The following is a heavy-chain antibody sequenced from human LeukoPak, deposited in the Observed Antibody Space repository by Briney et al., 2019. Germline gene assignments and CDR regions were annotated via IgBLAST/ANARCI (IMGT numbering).Heavy chain of an antibody. J-gene: IGHJ4*02. CDR3: ARVRIYDILTGSFDY. CDR1: GFTFSTYT. D-gene: IGHD3-9*01. CDR2: ISSSSRYI. Sequence: GGSLRLSCAASGFTFSTYTMNWVRQAPGKGLEWVSSISSSSRYIYYADSVKGRFTISRDNAKNSLYLQMNSLRAEDTAVYYCARVRIYDILTGSFDYWGRGTLVTVSS. V-gene: IGHV3-21*01.